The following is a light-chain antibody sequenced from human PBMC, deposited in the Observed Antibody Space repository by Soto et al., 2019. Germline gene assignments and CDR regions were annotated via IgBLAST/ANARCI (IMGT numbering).Light chain of an antibody. Sequence: IVLTQSPGTLSLSPGERATLSCRASQGVSSSYLAWYQQKPGQPPRLLIYGASSRATGIPDRFSGSGSGTDFSLTITRLEPEDFAVYYCQHYRTSFGGGTKVEIK. CDR3: QHYRTS. J-gene: IGKJ4*01. V-gene: IGKV3-20*01. CDR1: QGVSSSY. CDR2: GAS.